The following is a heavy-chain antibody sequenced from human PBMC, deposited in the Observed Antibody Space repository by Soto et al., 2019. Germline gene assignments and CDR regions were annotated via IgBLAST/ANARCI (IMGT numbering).Heavy chain of an antibody. Sequence: AETLSLTCSVSGGSISSYYWSWIRQPPGKGLEWIGYIYYSGSTNYNPSLKSRVTISVDTSKNQFSLKLSSVTAADTAVYYCARMRGTYDSSGFDYWGQGTLVTVSS. V-gene: IGHV4-59*01. D-gene: IGHD3-22*01. CDR3: ARMRGTYDSSGFDY. CDR2: IYYSGST. CDR1: GGSISSYY. J-gene: IGHJ4*02.